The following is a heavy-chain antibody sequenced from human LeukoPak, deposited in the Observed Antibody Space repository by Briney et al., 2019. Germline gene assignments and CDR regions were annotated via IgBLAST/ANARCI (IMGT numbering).Heavy chain of an antibody. Sequence: GGSLRLSCAASGFTFSSYGMHWVRQAPGKGLEWAAFIRYGGSNKYYADSVKGRFTISRDNSKNTLYLQMNSLRAEDTAVYYCARVSGIQLWFGAFDIWGQGTMVTVSS. CDR3: ARVSGIQLWFGAFDI. CDR1: GFTFSSYG. V-gene: IGHV3-30*02. CDR2: IRYGGSNK. J-gene: IGHJ3*02. D-gene: IGHD5-18*01.